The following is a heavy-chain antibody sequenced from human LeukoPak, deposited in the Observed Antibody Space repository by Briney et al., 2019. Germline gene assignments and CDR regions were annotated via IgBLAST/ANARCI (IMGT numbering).Heavy chain of an antibody. Sequence: ASVKVSCKASGYTFTDYFMHWIRQAPGQGLEWMGRINPNTGRTDYTQKFRGRGSMTRDTSVATAYMEVTRPRSDDTAVYYCARGVRLGDYVDWGQGTPVTVSS. J-gene: IGHJ4*02. D-gene: IGHD4-17*01. V-gene: IGHV1-2*06. CDR3: ARGVRLGDYVD. CDR1: GYTFTDYF. CDR2: INPNTGRT.